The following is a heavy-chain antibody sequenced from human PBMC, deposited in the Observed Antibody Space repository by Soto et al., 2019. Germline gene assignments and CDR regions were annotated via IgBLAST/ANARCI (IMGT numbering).Heavy chain of an antibody. CDR2: IYYSGST. V-gene: IGHV4-39*01. J-gene: IGHJ4*02. CDR3: ARQGIAVAGNYYFDY. D-gene: IGHD6-19*01. Sequence: QLQLQESGPGLVKPSETLSLTCTVSGGSISSSSYYWGWIRQSPGKGLEWIGSIYYSGSTYYNPSLKSRVTISVDTSKNQCSLKLSSVTAADTAVYYCARQGIAVAGNYYFDYWGQGTLVTVSS. CDR1: GGSISSSSYY.